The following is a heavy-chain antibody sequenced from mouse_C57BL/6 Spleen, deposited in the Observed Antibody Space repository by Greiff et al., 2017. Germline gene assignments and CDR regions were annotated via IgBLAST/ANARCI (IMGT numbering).Heavy chain of an antibody. CDR3: RGWLIRGYFDV. CDR1: GYTFTDYE. V-gene: IGHV1-15*01. J-gene: IGHJ1*03. Sequence: VQLQQSGAELVRPGASVTLSCKASGYTFTDYEMHWVKQTPVHGLEWIGAIDPETGGTSYNQKFKGKAILTADKSSSTPYMELRSLTSEDAAVCYGRGWLIRGYFDVWGTGTTVTVSS. CDR2: IDPETGGT. D-gene: IGHD2-3*01.